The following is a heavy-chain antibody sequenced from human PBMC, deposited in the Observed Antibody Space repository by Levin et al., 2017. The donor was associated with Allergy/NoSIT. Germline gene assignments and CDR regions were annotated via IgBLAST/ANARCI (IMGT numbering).Heavy chain of an antibody. J-gene: IGHJ5*02. CDR2: ISSSSSYI. CDR1: GFTFSSYS. V-gene: IGHV3-21*01. D-gene: IGHD3-10*01. Sequence: LSLTCAASGFTFSSYSMNWVRQAPGKGLEWVSSISSSSSYIYYADSVKGRFTISRDNAKNSLYLQMNSLRAEDTAVYYCARARGRYYGSGSPLGDWFDPWGQGTLVTVSS. CDR3: ARARGRYYGSGSPLGDWFDP.